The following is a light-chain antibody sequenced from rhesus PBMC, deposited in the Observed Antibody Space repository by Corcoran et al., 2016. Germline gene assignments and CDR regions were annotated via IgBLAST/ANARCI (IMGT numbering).Light chain of an antibody. V-gene: IGKV3S9*01. CDR3: QQYNNWNT. CDR1: QSVSNY. Sequence: ETVMTQSPATLSLSPGERATLSCTASQSVSNYVAWYQQQPAQAPRPLISGASSRATGIPERFSGRGSGTDFTLIISSLEPEDVGVYYCQQYNNWNTFGQGTKVEIK. J-gene: IGKJ2*01. CDR2: GAS.